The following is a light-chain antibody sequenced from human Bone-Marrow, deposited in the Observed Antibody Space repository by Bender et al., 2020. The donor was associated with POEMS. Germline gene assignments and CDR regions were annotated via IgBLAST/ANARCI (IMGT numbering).Light chain of an antibody. CDR1: SSNIGAGYD. V-gene: IGLV1-40*01. CDR2: GYN. CDR3: CSYAGSSTPWV. Sequence: QSVLTQPPSVSEAPGQRVTISCTGSSSNIGAGYDVHWYHQLPGTAPKLLIYGYNNRPSGVPDRFSGSKSGTSASLAITGLQAEDEGDYYCCSYAGSSTPWVFGGGTKLTAL. J-gene: IGLJ3*02.